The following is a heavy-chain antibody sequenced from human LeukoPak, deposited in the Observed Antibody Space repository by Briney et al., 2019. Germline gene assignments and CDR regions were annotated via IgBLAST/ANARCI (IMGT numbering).Heavy chain of an antibody. CDR1: GFTFSSYG. J-gene: IGHJ5*02. CDR3: AKERYFDWLSPHWFDP. CDR2: ISYDGSNK. Sequence: GRSLRLSCAASGFTFSSYGMHWVRQAPGKGLEWVAVISYDGSNKYYADSVKGRFTISRDNSKNTLYLQMNSLRAEDTAVYYCAKERYFDWLSPHWFDPWGQGTLVTVSS. D-gene: IGHD3-9*01. V-gene: IGHV3-30*18.